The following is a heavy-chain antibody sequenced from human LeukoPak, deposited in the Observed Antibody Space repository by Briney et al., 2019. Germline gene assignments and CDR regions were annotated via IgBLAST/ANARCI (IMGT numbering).Heavy chain of an antibody. J-gene: IGHJ4*02. D-gene: IGHD3-10*01. CDR2: IYYSGST. CDR3: ARRDGSGSWEQAYDY. V-gene: IGHV4-39*01. Sequence: SETLSLTCTVSGGSISSSSYYWGWIRQPPGKGLEWIGSIYYSGSTYYNPSPKSRVTISVDTSKNQFSLKLSSVTAADTAVYYCARRDGSGSWEQAYDYWGQGTLVTVSS. CDR1: GGSISSSSYY.